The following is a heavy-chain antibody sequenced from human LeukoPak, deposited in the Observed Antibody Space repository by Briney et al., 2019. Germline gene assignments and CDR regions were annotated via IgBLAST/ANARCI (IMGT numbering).Heavy chain of an antibody. CDR2: IYYSGST. D-gene: IGHD6-6*01. V-gene: IGHV4-59*01. CDR1: GGSISSYY. Sequence: SETLSLTCTVSGGSISSYYWSWIRQPPGKGLEWIGYIYYSGSTNYNPSLKSRVTISVDTSKNQFSLKLSSVTAADTAAYYCARGDSSSYFDYWGQGTLVTVSS. J-gene: IGHJ4*02. CDR3: ARGDSSSYFDY.